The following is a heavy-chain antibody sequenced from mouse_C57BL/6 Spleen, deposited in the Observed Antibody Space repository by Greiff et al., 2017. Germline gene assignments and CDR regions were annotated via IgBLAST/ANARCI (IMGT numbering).Heavy chain of an antibody. V-gene: IGHV1-50*01. D-gene: IGHD1-1*01. Sequence: QVQLQQAGAELVKPGASVKLSCKASGYTFTSYWMQWVKQRPGQGLEWIGEIDPSDSYTNYNQKFKGKATLTVDTSSSTAYMQLSSLTSEDAAVYCWARTQCGSSYNYLDYWGQGTTLTVSS. CDR2: IDPSDSYT. J-gene: IGHJ2*01. CDR3: ARTQCGSSYNYLDY. CDR1: GYTFTSYW.